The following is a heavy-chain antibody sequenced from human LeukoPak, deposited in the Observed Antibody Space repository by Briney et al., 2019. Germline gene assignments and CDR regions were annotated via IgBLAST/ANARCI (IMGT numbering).Heavy chain of an antibody. D-gene: IGHD6-13*01. J-gene: IGHJ4*02. CDR1: GFTFGSYG. V-gene: IGHV3-23*01. CDR3: ARVAEAAAFDS. Sequence: GGSLRLSCAASGFTFGSYGMSWVRQAPGKGLEWVSAISGSGGSTYYADSVKGRFTISRDNSKNTLYLQMNSLKPEDTAVYYCARVAEAAAFDSWGQGTLVTVSS. CDR2: ISGSGGST.